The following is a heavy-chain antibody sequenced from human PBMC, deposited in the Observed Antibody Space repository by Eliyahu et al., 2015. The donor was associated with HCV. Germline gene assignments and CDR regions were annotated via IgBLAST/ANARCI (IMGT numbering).Heavy chain of an antibody. CDR1: GGSITXYY. J-gene: IGHJ5*02. Sequence: QVQLQESGPGLVKPSETLSLTCTXXGGSITXYYWSWIRQPPGKGLEWIGXIYXXGSANYTPPXKSRVTISVDTSKNQFSLXLSSVTAADTAVYYCASGGGGIAVAGTGGWFDPWGQGTLVTVSS. V-gene: IGHV4-59*01. D-gene: IGHD6-19*01. CDR2: IYXXGSA. CDR3: ASGGGGIAVAGTGGWFDP.